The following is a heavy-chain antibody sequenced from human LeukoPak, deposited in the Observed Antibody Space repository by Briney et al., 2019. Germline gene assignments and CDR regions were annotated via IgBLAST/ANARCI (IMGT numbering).Heavy chain of an antibody. J-gene: IGHJ4*02. CDR3: AREGGFGELNKEFDY. Sequence: SETLSLTCTVSGGSISSYYWSWIRQPAGKGLEWIGRIYTSGSTNYNPSLKSRVTMSVDTSKNQFSLKLSSVTAADTAAYYCAREGGFGELNKEFDYWGQGTLVTVSS. CDR2: IYTSGST. D-gene: IGHD3-10*01. CDR1: GGSISSYY. V-gene: IGHV4-4*07.